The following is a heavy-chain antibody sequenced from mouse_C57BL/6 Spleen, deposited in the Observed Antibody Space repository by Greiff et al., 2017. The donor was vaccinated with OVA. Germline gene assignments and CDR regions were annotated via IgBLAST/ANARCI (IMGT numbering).Heavy chain of an antibody. CDR3: AREAYDGFPYYFDY. J-gene: IGHJ2*01. V-gene: IGHV1-82*01. Sequence: VQLQQSGPELVKPGASVKISCKASGYAFSSSWMNWVKQRPGKGLEWIGRIYPGDGDTNYNGKFKGKATLTADKSSSTAYMQLSSLTSEDSAVYFCAREAYDGFPYYFDYWGQGTTLTVSS. CDR1: GYAFSSSW. D-gene: IGHD2-3*01. CDR2: IYPGDGDT.